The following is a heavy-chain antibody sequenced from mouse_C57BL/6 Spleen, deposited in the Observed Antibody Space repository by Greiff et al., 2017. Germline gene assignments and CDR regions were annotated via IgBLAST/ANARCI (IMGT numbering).Heavy chain of an antibody. CDR2: IYPGDGDT. Sequence: VQLQQSGPALVKPGASVKISCKASGYAFSSSWMNWVKQRPGKGLEWIGRIYPGDGDTNYNGKFKGKATLTADKSSSTAYMQLSSLTSEDSAVYFCARDSNYPYYAMDYWGQGTSVTVSS. V-gene: IGHV1-82*01. CDR3: ARDSNYPYYAMDY. D-gene: IGHD2-5*01. J-gene: IGHJ4*01. CDR1: GYAFSSSW.